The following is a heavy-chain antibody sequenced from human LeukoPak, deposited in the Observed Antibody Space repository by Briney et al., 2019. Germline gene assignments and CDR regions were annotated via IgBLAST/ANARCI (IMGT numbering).Heavy chain of an antibody. CDR1: GDSISSGSYY. CDR2: VFTSGST. CDR3: ARDLPGQYGFDI. J-gene: IGHJ3*02. Sequence: PSQTLSLTCIVSGDSISSGSYYWSWIRQPAGKGLEWIGRVFTSGSTDYNPSFKSRVTISVDTSKKQVSLRLSSVTAADTAVYYCARDLPGQYGFDIWGQGTMVTVSS. D-gene: IGHD1-14*01. V-gene: IGHV4-61*02.